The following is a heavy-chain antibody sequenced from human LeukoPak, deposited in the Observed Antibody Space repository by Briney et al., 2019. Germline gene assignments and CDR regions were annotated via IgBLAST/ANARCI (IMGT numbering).Heavy chain of an antibody. D-gene: IGHD2-2*02. CDR3: ARGDCSSTSCDIYYYYYYMDV. J-gene: IGHJ6*03. Sequence: SETLSLTCAVSGGSISSGGYSWSWIRQPPGKGLEWIGSIYYSGSTYYNPSLKSRVTISVDTSKNQFSLKLSSVTAADTAVYYCARGDCSSTSCDIYYYYYYMDVWGKGTTVTVSS. CDR2: IYYSGST. V-gene: IGHV4-39*07. CDR1: GGSISSGGYS.